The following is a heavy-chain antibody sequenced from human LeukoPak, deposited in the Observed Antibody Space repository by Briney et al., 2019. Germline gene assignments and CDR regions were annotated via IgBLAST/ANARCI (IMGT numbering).Heavy chain of an antibody. D-gene: IGHD3-3*01. CDR2: ISGNGKTT. V-gene: IGHV3-23*01. J-gene: IGHJ5*02. Sequence: GGSLILSCAASGFTFSSHVMSWVRQTPGKGLEWVSAISGNGKTTYYTDSVRGRFIISRDNSKNTVYLQMNSLRAEDTATYYCARESVSSGSLTWFDPWGQGNLVTVSS. CDR1: GFTFSSHV. CDR3: ARESVSSGSLTWFDP.